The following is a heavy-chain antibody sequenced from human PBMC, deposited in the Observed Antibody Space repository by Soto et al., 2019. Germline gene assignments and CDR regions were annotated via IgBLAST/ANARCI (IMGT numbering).Heavy chain of an antibody. CDR2: IYSGVST. J-gene: IGHJ6*02. V-gene: IGHV3-66*01. CDR3: ASKGPGRSSSWYGTKYGMDV. CDR1: GFTVSSNY. Sequence: PGGSLRLSCAASGFTVSSNYMSWVRQAPGKGLEWVSVIYSGVSTYYADSAKGRFTISRDNSKNTLYLQMNSLRAEDTAVYYCASKGPGRSSSWYGTKYGMDVGGQGTTVTGTS. D-gene: IGHD6-13*01.